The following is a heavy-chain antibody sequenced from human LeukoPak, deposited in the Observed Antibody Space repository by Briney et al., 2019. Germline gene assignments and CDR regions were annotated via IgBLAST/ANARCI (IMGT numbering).Heavy chain of an antibody. CDR1: GGSFSGYY. V-gene: IGHV4-34*01. CDR2: INHSGST. CDR3: ARGNYDSSGYYYLDVFDI. Sequence: ASETLSLTCAVYGGSFSGYYWSWIRQPPGKGLEWIGEINHSGSTNYNPSLKSRVTISVDTSKNQFSLKLSSVTAADTAVYYCARGNYDSSGYYYLDVFDIWGQGTMVTVSS. D-gene: IGHD3-22*01. J-gene: IGHJ3*02.